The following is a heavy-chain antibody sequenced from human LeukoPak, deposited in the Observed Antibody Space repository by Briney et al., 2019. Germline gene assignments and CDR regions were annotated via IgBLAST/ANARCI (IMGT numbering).Heavy chain of an antibody. J-gene: IGHJ6*02. V-gene: IGHV3-66*01. CDR2: IYSGGST. Sequence: PGGSLRLSCAASGFTVSSNYMSWVRQAPGKGLEWVSVIYSGGSTYYADSVKGRFTISRDNSKNTLYLQMNSLKTEDTAVYYCTTKGVLWYYYYGMDVWGQGTTVTVSS. D-gene: IGHD1-14*01. CDR3: TTKGVLWYYYYGMDV. CDR1: GFTVSSNY.